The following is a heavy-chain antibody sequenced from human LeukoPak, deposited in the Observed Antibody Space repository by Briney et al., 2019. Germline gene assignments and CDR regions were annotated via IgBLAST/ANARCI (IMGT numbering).Heavy chain of an antibody. J-gene: IGHJ5*02. D-gene: IGHD5-18*01. V-gene: IGHV1-69*13. CDR1: GGTFSSYA. CDR2: IIPIFGTA. Sequence: ASVKVSCKASGGTFSSYAISWVRQPPGQGLELMGGIIPIFGTANYAQKFQGRVTITADESTSTAYMELSSLRSEDTAVYYCARDWVIQSNWFDPWGQGTLVTVSS. CDR3: ARDWVIQSNWFDP.